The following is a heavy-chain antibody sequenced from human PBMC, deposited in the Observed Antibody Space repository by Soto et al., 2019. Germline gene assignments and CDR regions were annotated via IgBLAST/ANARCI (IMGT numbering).Heavy chain of an antibody. CDR1: GGSISSGDYY. CDR3: ARLPFLGYCSGGSCYPGHYSWFDP. J-gene: IGHJ5*02. D-gene: IGHD2-15*01. V-gene: IGHV4-30-4*01. Sequence: QVQLQESGPGLVKPSQTLSLTCTVSGGSISSGDYYWSWIRQPPGKGLEWIGYIYYSGSTYYNPSLKRRVTISVDTSKNQFSLKLSSVTAADTAVYYCARLPFLGYCSGGSCYPGHYSWFDPWGQGTLVTVSS. CDR2: IYYSGST.